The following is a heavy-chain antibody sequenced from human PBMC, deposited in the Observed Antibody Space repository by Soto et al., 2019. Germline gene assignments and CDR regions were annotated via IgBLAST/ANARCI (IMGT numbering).Heavy chain of an antibody. V-gene: IGHV5-10-1*01. CDR3: ASPTMTSTSFYYAMDV. J-gene: IGHJ6*02. D-gene: IGHD4-17*01. Sequence: GGSLKISCKTSGHRFTTYWISWVRQMPGKGLEYMGKINPTDSETNYSPSFEGHVTFSVDRSTSTAYVRWNSLKASDTAMYYCASPTMTSTSFYYAMDVWGQGTTVTVSS. CDR2: INPTDSET. CDR1: GHRFTTYW.